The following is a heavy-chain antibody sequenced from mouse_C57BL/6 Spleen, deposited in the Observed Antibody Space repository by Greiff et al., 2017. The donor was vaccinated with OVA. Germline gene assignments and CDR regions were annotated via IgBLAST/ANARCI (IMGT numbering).Heavy chain of an antibody. CDR3: ARPELLRYWYFDV. CDR2: IYPRDGST. CDR1: GYTFTSYD. Sequence: QVHVKQSGPELVKPGASVKLSCKASGYTFTSYDINWVKQRPGQGLEWIGWIYPRDGSTKYNEKFKGKATLTVDTSSSTAYMELHSLTSEDSAVYFCARPELLRYWYFDVWGTGTTVTVSS. V-gene: IGHV1-85*01. J-gene: IGHJ1*03. D-gene: IGHD1-1*01.